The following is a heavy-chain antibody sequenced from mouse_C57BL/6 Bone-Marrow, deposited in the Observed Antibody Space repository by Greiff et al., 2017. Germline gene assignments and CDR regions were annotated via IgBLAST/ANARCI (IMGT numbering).Heavy chain of an antibody. CDR3: ARSSHFDV. CDR2: IDPSDSYT. V-gene: IGHV1-69*01. D-gene: IGHD6-2*01. J-gene: IGHJ1*03. Sequence: VQLQQPGAELVMPGASVKLSCKASGYTFTSYWMHWVKQRPGQGLEWIGEIDPSDSYTNYNQKFKGKSTLTVDKSSSPAYMQLSSLTSEDSAVYYCARSSHFDVWGTGTTVTVSS. CDR1: GYTFTSYW.